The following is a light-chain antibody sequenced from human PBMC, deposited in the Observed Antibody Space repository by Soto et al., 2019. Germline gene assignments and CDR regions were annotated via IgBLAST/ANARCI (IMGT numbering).Light chain of an antibody. CDR2: GAS. CDR1: QSVSSN. J-gene: IGKJ1*01. CDR3: QQYNNWLLWT. Sequence: EIVFMSAVAALLITTGERATLSCRASQSVSSNLAWYQQKPGQAPRLLIYGASTRATGIPARFSGSGSGTEFTLTISSLQSEDFAVYYCQQYNNWLLWTFGQGTK. V-gene: IGKV3-15*01.